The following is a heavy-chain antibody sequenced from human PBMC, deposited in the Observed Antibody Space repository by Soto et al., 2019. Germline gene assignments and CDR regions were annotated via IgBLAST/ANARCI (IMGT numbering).Heavy chain of an antibody. CDR3: ARGALYYDILTGYCNVITTNWFDP. J-gene: IGHJ5*02. Sequence: SETLSLTCAVYGGSFSGYYWSWIRQPPGKGLEWIGEINHSGSTNYNPSLKSRVTISVDTSKNQFSLKLSSVTAADTAVYYCARGALYYDILTGYCNVITTNWFDPWGQGTLVTVSS. CDR1: GGSFSGYY. V-gene: IGHV4-34*01. CDR2: INHSGST. D-gene: IGHD3-9*01.